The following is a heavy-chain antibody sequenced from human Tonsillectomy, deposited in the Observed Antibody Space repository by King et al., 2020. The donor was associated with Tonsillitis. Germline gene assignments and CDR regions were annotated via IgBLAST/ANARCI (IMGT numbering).Heavy chain of an antibody. CDR2: IYISGST. CDR1: GVSVSSGSYY. J-gene: IGHJ5*02. Sequence: QLQESGPGLVKPSQTLSLTCAVSGVSVSSGSYYWSWIRQPAGKGLEWIGRIYISGSTNYNPSLKSRVAMSVETSKNQFSLKLSTVTAADTAVYYCAREYYVVGLAPWGQGILVTVSS. V-gene: IGHV4-61*02. CDR3: AREYYVVGLAP. D-gene: IGHD3-16*01.